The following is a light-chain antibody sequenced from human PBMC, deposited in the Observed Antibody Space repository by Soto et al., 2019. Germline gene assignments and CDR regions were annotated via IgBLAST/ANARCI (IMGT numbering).Light chain of an antibody. J-gene: IGKJ5*01. CDR3: QQYGSSPPVT. CDR2: GAS. CDR1: QSVSSTY. V-gene: IGKV3-20*01. Sequence: EIVLTQSPGTLSLSPGERATLSCRASQSVSSTYLAWYQQRPGQAPRLLIYGASGRATGIPDRLSGSGSGTDFTLTISRLEPEDFEVYYCQQYGSSPPVTFGQGTRLEIK.